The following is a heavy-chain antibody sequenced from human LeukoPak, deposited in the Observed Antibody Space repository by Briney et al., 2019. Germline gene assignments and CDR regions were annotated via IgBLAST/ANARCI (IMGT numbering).Heavy chain of an antibody. Sequence: SETLSLTCTVSGVSITSGSYYWNWIRQPPGKGLEWIGRIYSSGSTNYNPSLKSRVTISVDTSKNQFSLNLNSVTAGDTAVYYCARGRLGDSFDYWGQGILVTVSS. CDR3: ARGRLGDSFDY. V-gene: IGHV4-61*02. D-gene: IGHD3-16*01. CDR2: IYSSGST. CDR1: GVSITSGSYY. J-gene: IGHJ4*02.